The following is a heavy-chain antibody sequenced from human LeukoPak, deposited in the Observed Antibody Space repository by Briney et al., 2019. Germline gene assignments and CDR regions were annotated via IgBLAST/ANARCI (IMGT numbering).Heavy chain of an antibody. V-gene: IGHV4-39*01. CDR3: ARHSAVTTFIFDY. CDR2: IFYSGST. J-gene: IGHJ4*02. D-gene: IGHD4-17*01. Sequence: PSETLSLTCTVSGGSISSSYYYWGWIRQPPGKGLEWIGSIFYSGSTYYNPSLKSRVTISLDTSKNQLSLRLSSVTAADTAVYYCARHSAVTTFIFDYWGQGTLVTVSS. CDR1: GGSISSSYYY.